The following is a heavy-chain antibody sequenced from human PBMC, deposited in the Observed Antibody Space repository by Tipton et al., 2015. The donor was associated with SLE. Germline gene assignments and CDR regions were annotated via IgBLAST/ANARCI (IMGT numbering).Heavy chain of an antibody. J-gene: IGHJ2*01. CDR2: INHSGST. CDR3: ARSQWGWEVDTAMLWYFDL. D-gene: IGHD5-18*01. CDR1: GGSFSGYY. Sequence: TLSLTCAVYGGSFSGYYWTWIRQPPGKGLEWIGEINHSGSTNYNPSLKSRVTISVDTSKKQFSLKLTSVTAADTAVYYCARSQWGWEVDTAMLWYFDLWGRGTLVTVSS. V-gene: IGHV4-34*01.